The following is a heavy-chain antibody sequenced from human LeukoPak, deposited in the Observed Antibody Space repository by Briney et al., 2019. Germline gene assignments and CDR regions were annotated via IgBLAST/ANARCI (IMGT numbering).Heavy chain of an antibody. CDR1: GFTFSSYS. Sequence: GGSLRLSCAASGFTFSSYSMNWVRQAPGKGLEWVSSISSSSSYIYYADSVKGRFTISRDNAKNSLYLQMNSLRAEDTAVYYCARDPNYYGSGPDYWRQGTLVTVSS. J-gene: IGHJ4*02. V-gene: IGHV3-21*01. CDR2: ISSSSSYI. D-gene: IGHD3-10*01. CDR3: ARDPNYYGSGPDY.